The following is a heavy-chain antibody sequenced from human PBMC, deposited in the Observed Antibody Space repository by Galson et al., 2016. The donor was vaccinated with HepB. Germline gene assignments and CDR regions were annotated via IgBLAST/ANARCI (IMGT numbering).Heavy chain of an antibody. Sequence: SLRLSCAASGFSVNTSAVNWVRQAPCKGLEWVAVLPTNCLSQHYHTTVKGRFTISKDNSKTTLKLQMNSLRVEDTAIYYCAKDQGKLRYYDWLTYDAVDIWGQGTMVIVSS. CDR3: AKDQGKLRYYDWLTYDAVDI. CDR2: LPTNCLSQ. D-gene: IGHD3-9*01. J-gene: IGHJ3*02. CDR1: GFSVNTSA. V-gene: IGHV3-30-3*01.